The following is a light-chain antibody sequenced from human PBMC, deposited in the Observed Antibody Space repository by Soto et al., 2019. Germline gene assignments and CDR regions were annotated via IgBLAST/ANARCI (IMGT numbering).Light chain of an antibody. V-gene: IGKV4-1*01. Sequence: DIVMTQSPDSLAVSLGERATINCKSSQSVSYSSNSKNYLAWYQQKPGQPPKLLIYWASTRESGVPDRFSGSGSGTDFTLTISSLQAEDVAVYYCQQYYSTPPYTTGHGTKLEIK. J-gene: IGKJ2*01. CDR3: QQYYSTPPYT. CDR2: WAS. CDR1: QSVSYSSNSKNY.